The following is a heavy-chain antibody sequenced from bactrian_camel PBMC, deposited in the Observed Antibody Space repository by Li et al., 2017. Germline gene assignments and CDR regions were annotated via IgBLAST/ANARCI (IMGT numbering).Heavy chain of an antibody. CDR3: VSYSLTY. D-gene: IGHD3*01. CDR1: GFTFSSYQ. V-gene: IGHV3S25*01. CDR2: LDSGGDST. Sequence: QLVESGGDLVQPGGSLRLSCAASGFTFSSYQMYWVRQAPGKGFEWVSSLDSGGDSTYYSDSVKGRFTISRDNAKNMVYLQMNSLKPEDTAVYYCVSYSLTYRGQGTQVTVS. J-gene: IGHJ4*01.